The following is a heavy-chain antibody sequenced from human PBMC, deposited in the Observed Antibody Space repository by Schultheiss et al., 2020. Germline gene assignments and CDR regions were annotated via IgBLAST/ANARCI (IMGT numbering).Heavy chain of an antibody. CDR2: INHSGST. CDR1: GGSISSSDW. CDR3: ARGLGGYCSSTSCYRPNWFDP. Sequence: SETLSLTCAVSGGSISSSDWWTWVRQAPGKGLEWIGEINHSGSTNYNPSLKSRVTISVDTSKNQFSLKLSSVTAADTAVYYCARGLGGYCSSTSCYRPNWFDPWGQGTLVTVSS. J-gene: IGHJ5*02. D-gene: IGHD2-2*01. V-gene: IGHV4-4*02.